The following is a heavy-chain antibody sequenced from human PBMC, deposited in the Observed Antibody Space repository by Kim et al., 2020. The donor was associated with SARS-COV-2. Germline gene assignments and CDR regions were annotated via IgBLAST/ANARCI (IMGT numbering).Heavy chain of an antibody. CDR2: IYYSGNT. Sequence: SETLSLTCTVSGGSISSYYWSWIRQPPGKGLEWIGHIYYSGNTNYNPSLKSRVTISVDTSKNQFSLKLTSVTAADTAVYYCARERPYGSGIDYWGQGTLVTVSP. CDR1: GGSISSYY. J-gene: IGHJ4*02. V-gene: IGHV4-59*01. CDR3: ARERPYGSGIDY. D-gene: IGHD3-10*01.